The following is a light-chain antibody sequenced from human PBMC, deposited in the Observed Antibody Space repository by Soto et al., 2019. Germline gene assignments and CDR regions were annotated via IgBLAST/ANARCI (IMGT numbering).Light chain of an antibody. CDR2: WAS. J-gene: IGKJ5*01. CDR1: QSVLYSSNNKNY. Sequence: DIVMTQSPDSLAVSLGERATINCKSSQSVLYSSNNKNYLAWYQQKPGQPPKLLIYWASTRESGVPDRFSGSGSGTDFTLTISSLQAEDVAVYYCQQYYSITFGQGTRLEIK. CDR3: QQYYSIT. V-gene: IGKV4-1*01.